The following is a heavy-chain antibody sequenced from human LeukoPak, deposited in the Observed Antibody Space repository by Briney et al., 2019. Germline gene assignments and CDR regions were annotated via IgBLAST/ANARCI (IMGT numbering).Heavy chain of an antibody. V-gene: IGHV7-4-1*02. Sequence: GASVKVSCKASGGTFSSYAISWVRQAPGQGLEWMGWINTNTGNPTYAQGFTGRFVFSLDTSVSTAYLQISSLKAEDTAVYYCARDLHYYDSSGSTWDYWGQGTLVTVSS. D-gene: IGHD3-22*01. J-gene: IGHJ4*02. CDR2: INTNTGNP. CDR3: ARDLHYYDSSGSTWDY. CDR1: GGTFSSYA.